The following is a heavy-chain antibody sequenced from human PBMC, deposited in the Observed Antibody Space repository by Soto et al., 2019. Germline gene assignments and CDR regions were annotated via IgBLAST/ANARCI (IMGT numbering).Heavy chain of an antibody. J-gene: IGHJ4*02. V-gene: IGHV4-34*01. Sequence: SETLSLTCAVYGGSLRGYYWSWIRQPPGKGLEWIGEINHSGSTNYNPSLKSRVTISVDTSKNQFSLKLSSVTAADTAVYYCARARRDIVITHWGQGTLVTVSS. CDR3: ARARRDIVITH. CDR2: INHSGST. D-gene: IGHD2-8*01. CDR1: GGSLRGYY.